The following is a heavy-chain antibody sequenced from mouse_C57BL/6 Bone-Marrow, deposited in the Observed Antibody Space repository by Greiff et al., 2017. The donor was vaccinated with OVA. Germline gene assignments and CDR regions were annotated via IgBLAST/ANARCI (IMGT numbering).Heavy chain of an antibody. Sequence: QVQLQQSGTELVKPWASVKLSCKASGYTFTSYWMHWVQQRPGQGLEWIGNINPNSGGTNYNEKFKSKDTLTVDKSSSTPYMQLSSYTSDDAAVYYCDSITAGAYWGQGTLVTVSA. CDR2: INPNSGGT. V-gene: IGHV1-53*01. CDR1: GYTFTSYW. D-gene: IGHD1-2*01. CDR3: DSITAGAY. J-gene: IGHJ3*01.